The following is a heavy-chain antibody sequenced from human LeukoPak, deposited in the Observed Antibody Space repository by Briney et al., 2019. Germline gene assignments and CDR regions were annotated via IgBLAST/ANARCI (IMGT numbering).Heavy chain of an antibody. CDR1: GGSFSGYY. Sequence: SETLSLTCAVYGGSFSGYYWSWIRQPPGKGLEWIGEIKHSGSTNYNPSLKSRVTISVDTSKNQFSLKLSSVTAADTAVYYCAREGYYYDSSGTYWGQGTLVTVSS. V-gene: IGHV4-34*01. D-gene: IGHD3-22*01. CDR2: IKHSGST. CDR3: AREGYYYDSSGTY. J-gene: IGHJ4*02.